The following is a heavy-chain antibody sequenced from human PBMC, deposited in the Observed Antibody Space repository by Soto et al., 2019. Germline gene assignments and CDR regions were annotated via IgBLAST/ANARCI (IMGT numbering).Heavy chain of an antibody. J-gene: IGHJ4*02. CDR3: ARGIAAAGH. CDR1: GGSISSYY. V-gene: IGHV4-59*01. CDR2: IYYSGST. D-gene: IGHD6-13*01. Sequence: SETLSLTCTVPGGSISSYYWSWIRQPPGKGLEWIGYIYYSGSTNYNPSLKSRVTISVDTSKNQFSLKLSSVTAADTAVYYCARGIAAAGHWGQGTLVTVSS.